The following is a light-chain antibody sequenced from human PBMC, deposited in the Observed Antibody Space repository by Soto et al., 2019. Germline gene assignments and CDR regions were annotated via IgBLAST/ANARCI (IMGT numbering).Light chain of an antibody. V-gene: IGKV1-5*01. J-gene: IGKJ1*01. CDR3: ERMRL. Sequence: DTQLPDSPSTISASLGARVTISGRASQNINNWIAWYQQKRGKAPKFLIYDASTLESGVPSRFSGSGFGTEFSLTISSLQPDDFGSYYCERMRLFGPGAKVAIK. CDR1: QNINNW. CDR2: DAS.